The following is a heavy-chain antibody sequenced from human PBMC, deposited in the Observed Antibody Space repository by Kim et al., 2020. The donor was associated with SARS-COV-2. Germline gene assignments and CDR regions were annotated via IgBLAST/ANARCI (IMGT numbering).Heavy chain of an antibody. Sequence: ASVKVSCKASGYTFTGYYTHWVRQAPGQGLEWMGWINPNSGGTNYAQKFQGRVTMTRDTSISTAYMELSRLRSDDTAVYYCARDFNWNFGWFDPWGQGTLVTVSS. CDR1: GYTFTGYY. J-gene: IGHJ5*02. V-gene: IGHV1-2*02. D-gene: IGHD1-7*01. CDR3: ARDFNWNFGWFDP. CDR2: INPNSGGT.